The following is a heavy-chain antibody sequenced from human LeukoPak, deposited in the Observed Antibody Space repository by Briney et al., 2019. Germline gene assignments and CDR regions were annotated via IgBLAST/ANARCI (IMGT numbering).Heavy chain of an antibody. Sequence: GGSLRLSCAASGFTFSSYSMNWVRQAPGKGLEWVSSISSSSSYIYYADSVKGRFTISRDNAKNSLYLQMNSLRAEDTAVYYCASFLGIAAAGTNYWGQGTLVTVSS. CDR1: GFTFSSYS. CDR3: ASFLGIAAAGTNY. CDR2: ISSSSSYI. D-gene: IGHD6-13*01. J-gene: IGHJ4*02. V-gene: IGHV3-21*01.